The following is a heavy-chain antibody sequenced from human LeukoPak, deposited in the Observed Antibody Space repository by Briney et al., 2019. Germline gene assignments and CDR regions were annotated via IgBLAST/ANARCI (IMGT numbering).Heavy chain of an antibody. D-gene: IGHD2-21*02. CDR2: IYYSGST. V-gene: IGHV4-59*01. CDR3: ARTEVVTADPSAFDI. Sequence: SGTLSLTCAVYGGSFSSYYWSWIRQPPGKGLEWIGYIYYSGSTNYNPSLKSRVTISVDTSKNQFSLKLSSVTAADTAVYYCARTEVVTADPSAFDIWGQGTMVTVSS. J-gene: IGHJ3*02. CDR1: GGSFSSYY.